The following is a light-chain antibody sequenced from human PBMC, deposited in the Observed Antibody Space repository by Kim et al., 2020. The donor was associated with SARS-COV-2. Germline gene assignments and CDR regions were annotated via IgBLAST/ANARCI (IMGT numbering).Light chain of an antibody. V-gene: IGKV4-1*01. CDR2: WAS. Sequence: ATINCQSSQSVLYSSNNKNYLAWYQQKPGQPPKLLIYWASTRESGVPDRFSGSGSGTDFTLTISNLQAEDVAVYFCHQYYRAPRTFGPGTKVDIK. CDR1: QSVLYSSNNKNY. CDR3: HQYYRAPRT. J-gene: IGKJ3*01.